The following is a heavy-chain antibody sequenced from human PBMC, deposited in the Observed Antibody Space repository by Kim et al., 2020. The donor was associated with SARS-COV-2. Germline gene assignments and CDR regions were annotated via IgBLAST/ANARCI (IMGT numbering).Heavy chain of an antibody. CDR2: IIPILGIV. CDR1: GGTFSSYA. V-gene: IGHV1-69*04. D-gene: IGHD1-26*01. Sequence: SVKVSCKASGGTFSSYAISWVRQAPGQGLEWMGRIIPILGIVNYAQKLQGRVTITADKSTSSACMELSSLRSEDTAVYYCGSKGREARVGATASDYWGQGTLVTVS. J-gene: IGHJ4*02. CDR3: GSKGREARVGATASDY.